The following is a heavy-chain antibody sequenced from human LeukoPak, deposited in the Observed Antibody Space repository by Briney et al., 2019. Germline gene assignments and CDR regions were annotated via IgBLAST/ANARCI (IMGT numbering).Heavy chain of an antibody. CDR3: ARDTKYAFDN. CDR1: GFTFSSYS. V-gene: IGHV3-48*01. J-gene: IGHJ4*02. CDR2: IGISSGST. D-gene: IGHD2-2*01. Sequence: GGSLRLSCAASGFTFSSYSMNWVRQAPGKGLEWISYIGISSGSTKYADSVKGRFTISGDKAKNSVYLQMNSLRVEDTAVYYCARDTKYAFDNWGQGTLVTVSS.